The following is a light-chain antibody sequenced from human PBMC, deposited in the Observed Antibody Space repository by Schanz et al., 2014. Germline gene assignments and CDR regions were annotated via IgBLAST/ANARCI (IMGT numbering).Light chain of an antibody. CDR3: QQYGMT. Sequence: EIVLTQSPATLSVSPGERATLSCRASQSVSSNLAWYQQKPGQAPRPLIHAASTRATGIADRFSGSASGTDFTLTISRLEPEDFAVYYCQQYGMTFGQGTKVEVK. J-gene: IGKJ1*01. CDR2: AAS. V-gene: IGKV3-20*01. CDR1: QSVSSN.